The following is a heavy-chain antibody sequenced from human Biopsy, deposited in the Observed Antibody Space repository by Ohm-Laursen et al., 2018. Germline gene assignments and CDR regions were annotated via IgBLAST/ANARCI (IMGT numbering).Heavy chain of an antibody. D-gene: IGHD6-19*01. Sequence: SDTLSLTCAVSGYSISSDYRWGWIRQAPGKTLEWLGNIFKDGNTHYNPSLRSRLIISTDTSKNQFFLMMTSVSGADQSVYFCARVGSGWAPFDKWGPGTLVTVSS. CDR3: ARVGSGWAPFDK. J-gene: IGHJ4*02. V-gene: IGHV4-38-2*01. CDR2: IFKDGNT. CDR1: GYSISSDYR.